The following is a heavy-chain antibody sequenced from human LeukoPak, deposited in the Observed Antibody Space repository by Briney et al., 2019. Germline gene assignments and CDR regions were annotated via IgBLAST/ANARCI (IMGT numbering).Heavy chain of an antibody. CDR2: IIPISGTA. D-gene: IGHD1-1*01. J-gene: IGHJ5*02. CDR1: GGTFSSYA. Sequence: SVKVSCKASGGTFSSYAISWVRQAPGQGLEWMGGIIPISGTANYAQKFQGRVTITTDESTSTAYMELSSLRSEDTAVYYCARAPTGTGGWNWFDPWGQGTLVTVSS. CDR3: ARAPTGTGGWNWFDP. V-gene: IGHV1-69*05.